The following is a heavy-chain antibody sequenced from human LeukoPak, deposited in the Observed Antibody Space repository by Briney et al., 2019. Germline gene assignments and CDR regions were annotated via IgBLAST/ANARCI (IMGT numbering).Heavy chain of an antibody. Sequence: ASVKVSCKASGYTFTSYDINWVRQAPGQGLEWMGWINPNSGGTNYAQKFQGRVTMTRDTSISTAYMELSRLRSDDTAVYYCARDHSSGWYPWFDPWGQGTLVAVSS. J-gene: IGHJ5*02. V-gene: IGHV1-2*02. D-gene: IGHD6-19*01. CDR3: ARDHSSGWYPWFDP. CDR1: GYTFTSYD. CDR2: INPNSGGT.